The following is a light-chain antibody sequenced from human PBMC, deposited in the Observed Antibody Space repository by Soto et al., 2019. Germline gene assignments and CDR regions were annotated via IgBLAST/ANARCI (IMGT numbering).Light chain of an antibody. CDR2: AAS. CDR3: QQTDSYPST. Sequence: AIQLTQSPSSLSASVGDRVTITCRAGQVINSFLAWYQQKPGKAPKLLIYAASSLQTGVPSRFNGSGSATDFTLTINSLQPEDFATYYCQQTDSYPSTFGGGTKVDIK. J-gene: IGKJ4*01. V-gene: IGKV1-13*02. CDR1: QVINSF.